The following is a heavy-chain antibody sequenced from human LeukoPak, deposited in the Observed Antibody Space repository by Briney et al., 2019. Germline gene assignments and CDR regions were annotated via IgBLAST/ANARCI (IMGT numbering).Heavy chain of an antibody. CDR2: ISYDGSNK. V-gene: IGHV3-30*18. Sequence: PGRSLRLSCAASGFTFSSYGMPWVRQAPGKGLEWVAVISYDGSNKYYADSVKGRFTISRDNSKNTLYLQMNSLRAEDTAVYYCAKDASRYYYGSGSSKLDYWGQGTLVTVSS. CDR1: GFTFSSYG. D-gene: IGHD3-10*01. CDR3: AKDASRYYYGSGSSKLDY. J-gene: IGHJ4*02.